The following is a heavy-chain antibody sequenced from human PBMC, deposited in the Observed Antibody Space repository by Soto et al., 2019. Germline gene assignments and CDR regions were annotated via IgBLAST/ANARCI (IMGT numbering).Heavy chain of an antibody. D-gene: IGHD1-20*01. V-gene: IGHV3-7*01. CDR1: GFKFSTYW. J-gene: IGHJ3*02. Sequence: EVQVVESGGGLVQPGGSLRLSCAASGFKFSTYWMSWVRQAPGKGLEWLANIKQDANEMYYVDSAKGRFTISGDSAKNSLFLIMDSLSVEDTAVYYGAAYNTSRHAAFDIWGQGTTVIVSS. CDR2: IKQDANEM. CDR3: AAYNTSRHAAFDI.